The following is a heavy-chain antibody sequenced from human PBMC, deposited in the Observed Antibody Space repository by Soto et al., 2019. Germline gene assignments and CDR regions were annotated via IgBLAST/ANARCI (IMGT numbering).Heavy chain of an antibody. J-gene: IGHJ6*02. CDR1: GGSISSSSYY. CDR3: TRHQLTRSSWYYYGMDV. D-gene: IGHD6-13*01. V-gene: IGHV4-39*01. CDR2: IYYSGST. Sequence: SETLSLTCTVSGGSISSSSYYWGWIRQPPGKGLEWIGSIYYSGSTYYNPSLKSRVTISVDTSKNQFSLKLSSVTAADTAVYYCTRHQLTRSSWYYYGMDVWGQGTTVTVSS.